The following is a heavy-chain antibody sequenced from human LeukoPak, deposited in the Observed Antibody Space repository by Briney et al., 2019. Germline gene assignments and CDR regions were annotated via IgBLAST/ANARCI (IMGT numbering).Heavy chain of an antibody. CDR1: GFTFGSYW. CDR3: ARYGYTGASDI. CDR2: MNQDGSAK. D-gene: IGHD3-16*01. Sequence: GGSPRLSCAASGFTFGSYWMTWVRQAPGKGLEWVANMNQDGSAKYYVDSLKGRFTISRDNARNSLYLQMNSLRVEDTAVYYCARYGYTGASDIWGQGTMVTVSS. J-gene: IGHJ3*02. V-gene: IGHV3-7*01.